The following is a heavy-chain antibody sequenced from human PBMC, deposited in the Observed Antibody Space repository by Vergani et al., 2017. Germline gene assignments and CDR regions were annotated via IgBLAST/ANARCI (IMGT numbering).Heavy chain of an antibody. CDR2: IYHGGGA. CDR3: GRVADFYGLGSRLLDL. V-gene: IGHV4-39*07. J-gene: IGHJ5*02. Sequence: QLHLQESGPGLVKPSETLSLTCTVSGGSITSSSYYWGWIRQPPGKGLEWIGNIYHGGGAYYNPSLQGRVPISVDTSKNQFSLTLNSVTAADTAVYYCGRVADFYGLGSRLLDLWGQGILVTVSS. D-gene: IGHD3-10*01. CDR1: GGSITSSSYY.